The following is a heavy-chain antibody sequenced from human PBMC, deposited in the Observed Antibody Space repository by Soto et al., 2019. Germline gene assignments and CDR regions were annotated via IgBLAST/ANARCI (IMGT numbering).Heavy chain of an antibody. CDR3: VSYRDNWWHFDL. CDR1: GFPFSSYA. J-gene: IGHJ4*02. Sequence: QVQLVESGGGAVQPGRSLIISCAASGFPFSSYAMQWVRQVPGEALAWVAVIWFDGSNKYYTDSVKGRFTISRANSKSTLSLEMNSLRAEDTAVYYCVSYRDNWWHFDLWGQGTRVTVTS. V-gene: IGHV3-33*01. D-gene: IGHD1-20*01. CDR2: IWFDGSNK.